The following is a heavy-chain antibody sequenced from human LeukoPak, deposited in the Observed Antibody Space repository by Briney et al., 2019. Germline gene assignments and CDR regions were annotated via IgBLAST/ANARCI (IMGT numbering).Heavy chain of an antibody. V-gene: IGHV4-30-2*01. CDR1: GGSISSGGYS. J-gene: IGHJ3*02. D-gene: IGHD3-3*01. Sequence: SETLSLTCAVSGGSISSGGYSWSWIRQPPGKGLEWIGYIYHSGSTYYNPSLKSRVTISVDRSKNQFSLKLSSVTAADTAVYYCARARSVFDIWGQGTMVTVSS. CDR2: IYHSGST. CDR3: ARARSVFDI.